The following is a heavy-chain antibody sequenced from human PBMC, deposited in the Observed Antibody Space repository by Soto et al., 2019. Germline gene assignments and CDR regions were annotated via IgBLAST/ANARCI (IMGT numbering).Heavy chain of an antibody. D-gene: IGHD3-22*01. V-gene: IGHV3-21*01. CDR3: ARETPYYYDSSGYYYEAGFFDY. CDR1: GFTFSSYS. CDR2: ISSSSSYI. Sequence: EVQLVESGGGLVKPGGSLRLSCAASGFTFSSYSMNWVRQAPGKGLEWVSSISSSSSYIYYADSVKGRFTISRDNAKNSLYLQMNSLRAEDTAVYYCARETPYYYDSSGYYYEAGFFDYWGQGTLVTVSS. J-gene: IGHJ4*02.